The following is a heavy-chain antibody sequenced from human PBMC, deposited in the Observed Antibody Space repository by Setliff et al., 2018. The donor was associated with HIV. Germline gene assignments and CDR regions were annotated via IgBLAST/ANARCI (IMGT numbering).Heavy chain of an antibody. CDR2: INHSGST. CDR1: GESFNTYF. V-gene: IGHV4-34*01. Sequence: PSETLSLTCAVYGESFNTYFWSWIRQPPGKGLEWIGQINHSGSTNYNPSLRSRVTISIGTSKNQLSLKLSSVTAADTAVYYCATGLIMAPDYWGQGSLVTVSS. J-gene: IGHJ4*02. CDR3: ATGLIMAPDY. D-gene: IGHD2-8*01.